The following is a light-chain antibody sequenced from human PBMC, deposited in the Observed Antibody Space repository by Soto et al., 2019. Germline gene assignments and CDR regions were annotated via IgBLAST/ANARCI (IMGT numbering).Light chain of an antibody. CDR3: QQYGSSPRT. J-gene: IGKJ1*01. CDR2: GAS. Sequence: EMVLTQSPGTLSLSPGERATLSCRASQSVSSSYLAWYQQKPGQAPRLLIFGASSRATGIPDRFSGSGYGTDFTLTISRLEHEDFAVYYCQQYGSSPRTFGQGTKVEVK. V-gene: IGKV3-20*01. CDR1: QSVSSSY.